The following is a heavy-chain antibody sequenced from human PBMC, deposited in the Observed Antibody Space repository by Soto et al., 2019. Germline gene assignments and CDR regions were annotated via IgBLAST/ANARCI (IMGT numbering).Heavy chain of an antibody. D-gene: IGHD2-15*01. CDR3: ARDKGYCSGASCPDFDY. CDR1: GGTLSSYT. V-gene: IGHV1-69*08. CDR2: IIPNLGIT. J-gene: IGHJ4*02. Sequence: QVQLVQSGAEVTKPGSSVKVSCKASGGTLSSYTFSWVRQAPGQGLEWMGRIIPNLGITNYAQKFQGRITIIVDKSTSTAYMELSSLRSEDTAVYYCARDKGYCSGASCPDFDYWGQGTLVTVSS.